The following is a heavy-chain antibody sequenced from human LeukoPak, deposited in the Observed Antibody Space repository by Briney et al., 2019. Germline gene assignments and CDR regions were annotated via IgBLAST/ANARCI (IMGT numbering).Heavy chain of an antibody. J-gene: IGHJ3*02. CDR1: GGSISSYY. Sequence: SETLSLTCTVSGGSISSYYCSWIRQPPGKGLEWIGYIYYSGSTNYNPSLKSRVTISVDTSKHQFSLKLSSVTAADTAVYYCARDRPGYSSGWYDLGGAFDIWGQGTMVTVSS. CDR3: ARDRPGYSSGWYDLGGAFDI. V-gene: IGHV4-59*01. D-gene: IGHD6-19*01. CDR2: IYYSGST.